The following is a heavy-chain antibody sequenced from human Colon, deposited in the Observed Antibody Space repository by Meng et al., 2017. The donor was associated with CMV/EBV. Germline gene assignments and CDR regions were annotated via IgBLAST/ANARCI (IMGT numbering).Heavy chain of an antibody. J-gene: IGHJ5*02. V-gene: IGHV1-2*02. CDR3: ARDGVLCGDTSCRGFYS. CDR2: INPNSGDT. D-gene: IGHD2-21*01. CDR1: GYTFTGYY. Sequence: ASVKVSCKASGYTFTGYYLHWLRQAPGQGLEWMGWINPNSGDTDYAQNFQGRVTMTRDPSISTAYMELSGLRSDDTAVYYCARDGVLCGDTSCRGFYSWGQGTLVTVSS.